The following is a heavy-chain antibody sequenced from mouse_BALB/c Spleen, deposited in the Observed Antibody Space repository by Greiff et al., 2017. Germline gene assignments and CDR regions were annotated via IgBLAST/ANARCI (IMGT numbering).Heavy chain of an antibody. Sequence: VQLQQSGAELAKPGASVKMSCKASGYTFTSYWMHWVKQRPGQGLEWIGYINPSTGYTEYNQKFKDKATLTADKSSSTAYMQLSSLTSEDSAVYYCGRGGNYFDYWGQGTTLTVSS. CDR1: GYTFTSYW. CDR2: INPSTGYT. J-gene: IGHJ2*01. V-gene: IGHV1-7*01. CDR3: GRGGNYFDY.